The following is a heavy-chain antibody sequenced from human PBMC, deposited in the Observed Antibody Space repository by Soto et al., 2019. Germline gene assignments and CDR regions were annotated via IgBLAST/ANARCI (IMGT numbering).Heavy chain of an antibody. CDR3: ARLVDGDSYYFDF. D-gene: IGHD4-17*01. CDR2: IYYSGST. V-gene: IGHV4-31*03. J-gene: IGHJ4*02. CDR1: GGSISSGGYY. Sequence: SETLSLTCTVSGGSISSGGYYWSWIRQHPGKGLEWIGYIYYSGSTYYNPSLKSRVTISVDTSKNQFSLKLSSVTAADTAVYYCARLVDGDSYYFDFSGQGTLVTVSS.